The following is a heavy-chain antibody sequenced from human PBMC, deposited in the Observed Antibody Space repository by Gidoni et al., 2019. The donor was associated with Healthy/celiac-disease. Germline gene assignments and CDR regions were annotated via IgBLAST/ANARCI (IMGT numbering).Heavy chain of an antibody. CDR3: ARGSGWYLYGMDV. J-gene: IGHJ6*02. D-gene: IGHD6-19*01. CDR2: ISSNGGST. V-gene: IGHV3-64*02. CDR1: GFTFSSYA. Sequence: EVQLVESGEGLVQPGGSLRLSCAASGFTFSSYAMHWVRQAPGKGLEYFSAISSNGGSTYYADSVKGRFTISRDNSKNTLYLQMGSLRAEDMAVYYCARGSGWYLYGMDVWGQGTTVTVSS.